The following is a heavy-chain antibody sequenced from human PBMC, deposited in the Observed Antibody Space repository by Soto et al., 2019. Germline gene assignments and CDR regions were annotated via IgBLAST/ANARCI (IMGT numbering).Heavy chain of an antibody. Sequence: VQLVESGGGLVQPGGSLRLSCAASGFTFSSYWMSWIRQPPGKGLEWIGEINHSGSTNYNPSLKSRVTISVDTSKNQFSLKLSSVTAADTAVYYCARGGWGYSSSLFLDYWGQGTLVTVSS. CDR3: ARGGWGYSSSLFLDY. D-gene: IGHD6-6*01. CDR1: GFTFSSYW. J-gene: IGHJ4*02. CDR2: INHSGST. V-gene: IGHV4-34*01.